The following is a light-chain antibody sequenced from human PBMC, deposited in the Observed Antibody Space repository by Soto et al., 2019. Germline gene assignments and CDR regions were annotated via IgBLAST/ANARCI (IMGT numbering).Light chain of an antibody. CDR2: DAS. CDR1: QSISNH. V-gene: IGKV1-33*01. J-gene: IGKJ5*01. CDR3: QHCDSLPLT. Sequence: DMQITRSPSSLSASVGGRVIMACLASQSISNHLNWYQQKPGKAPKLLIYDASNLETGVPSRFSGSGSGTDFTFTISSLQPEDIATYYCQHCDSLPLTFGQGTRLEI.